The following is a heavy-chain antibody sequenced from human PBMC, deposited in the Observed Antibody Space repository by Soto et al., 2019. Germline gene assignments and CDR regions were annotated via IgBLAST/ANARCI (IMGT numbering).Heavy chain of an antibody. V-gene: IGHV4-39*01. CDR3: ARDSSGWNYYFDY. J-gene: IGHJ4*02. CDR1: GGSISSSSYY. CDR2: IYSSGST. D-gene: IGHD6-19*01. Sequence: QLQLQESGPGLVKPSETLSLTCTVSGGSISSSSYYWGWIRQPPGKGLEWIGSIYSSGSTYYNPSLKSRVTISVDTSKNQFSLKLSSVTAADTAVYYCARDSSGWNYYFDYWGQGTLVTVSS.